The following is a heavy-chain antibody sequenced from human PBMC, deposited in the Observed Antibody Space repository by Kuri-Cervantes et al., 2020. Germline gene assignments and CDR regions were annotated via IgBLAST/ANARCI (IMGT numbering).Heavy chain of an antibody. CDR1: GFTFSSYS. J-gene: IGHJ3*02. Sequence: GESLKISCAASGFTFSSYSMNWVRQAPGKGLEWVSSISSSSSYIYYADSVKGRFTISRDNSKNTLYLQMNSLRAEDTAVYYCAKAYSDPYGFRNAFDIWGQWTMVTVSS. CDR3: AKAYSDPYGFRNAFDI. D-gene: IGHD2-15*01. CDR2: ISSSSSYI. V-gene: IGHV3-21*01.